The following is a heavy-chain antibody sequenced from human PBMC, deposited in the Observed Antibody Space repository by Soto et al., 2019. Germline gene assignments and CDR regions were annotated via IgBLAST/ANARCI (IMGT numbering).Heavy chain of an antibody. CDR2: IYYTGST. D-gene: IGHD5-12*01. J-gene: IGHJ6*02. V-gene: IGHV4-39*02. CDR3: ARDFRGGYSGPYYYGMDV. CDR1: GGSISSSVYY. Sequence: SETLSLTCTVSGGSISSSVYYWGWIRQPPGKGLEWIGTIYYTGSTYYNPSLKSRVTISVDTSKSQFSLKLSSVTAADTAVYYCARDFRGGYSGPYYYGMDVWGQGTTVTVSS.